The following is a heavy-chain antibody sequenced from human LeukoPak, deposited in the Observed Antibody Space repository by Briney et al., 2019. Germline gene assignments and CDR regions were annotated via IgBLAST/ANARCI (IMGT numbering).Heavy chain of an antibody. J-gene: IGHJ4*02. CDR3: ARGYTYGSIDY. D-gene: IGHD5-18*01. V-gene: IGHV3-74*03. CDR1: GFTFSNYW. Sequence: GGSLRLSCAASGFTFSNYWMHWVRHAPGKGLVWVSRIHSDGRTTTYADSVNGRFTISRDNAKSTLYLQMNSLRAEDTAVYYCARGYTYGSIDYWGQGTLVTVSS. CDR2: IHSDGRTT.